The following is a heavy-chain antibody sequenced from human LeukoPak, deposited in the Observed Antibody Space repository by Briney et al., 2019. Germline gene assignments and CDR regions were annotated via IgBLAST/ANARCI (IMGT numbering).Heavy chain of an antibody. CDR3: AKDRWGILAVTTEFVDY. CDR2: ISGSGGST. J-gene: IGHJ4*01. V-gene: IGHV3-23*01. CDR1: GFTFSSCA. D-gene: IGHD4-17*01. Sequence: PGGSLRLSCAASGFTFSSCAMSWVRQAPGKGLEWVSAISGSGGSTYYADSVKGRFTISRDNSKNTLYMQMNSLRAEDTAVYYCAKDRWGILAVTTEFVDYWGQGTLVTVSS.